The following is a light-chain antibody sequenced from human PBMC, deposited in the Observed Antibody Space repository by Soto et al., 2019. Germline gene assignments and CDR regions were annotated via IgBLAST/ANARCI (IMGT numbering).Light chain of an antibody. Sequence: DIVMTQSPLSLPVTPAEPASISCRSSQSLLHSNGYNYLDWYLQKPGQSPQLLIYLGSNRASGVPDMFSGSGSGTDFTLKISRVEAEDVGVYYCMQALQTPLTFGGGTKVEIK. CDR1: QSLLHSNGYNY. J-gene: IGKJ4*01. V-gene: IGKV2-28*01. CDR3: MQALQTPLT. CDR2: LGS.